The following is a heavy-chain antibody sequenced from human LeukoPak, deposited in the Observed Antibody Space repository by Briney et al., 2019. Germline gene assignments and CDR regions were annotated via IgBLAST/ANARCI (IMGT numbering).Heavy chain of an antibody. CDR2: ISYDGSNK. Sequence: GRSLRLSCAASEFTFSSYGMHWVRQAPGKGLEWVAVISYDGSNKYYADSVKGRFTISRDNSKNTLYLQVNSLRAEDTAVYYCAKEKGYSYGYWYFDYWGQGTLVTVSS. CDR1: EFTFSSYG. D-gene: IGHD5-18*01. CDR3: AKEKGYSYGYWYFDY. V-gene: IGHV3-30*18. J-gene: IGHJ4*02.